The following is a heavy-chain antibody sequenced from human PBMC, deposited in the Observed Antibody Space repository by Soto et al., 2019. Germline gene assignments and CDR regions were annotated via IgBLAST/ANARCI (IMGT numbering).Heavy chain of an antibody. Sequence: EVQVLESGGGLVQPGGSLRLSCAASGFTFSSYAMSWVRQAPGKGLEWVSSISGSGGSTYYADSVKGRFAISRDNSKNKLYLQMNSLSAEDTAVYYCAKEAGGRPYSSSSFDHWGQGTLVTVST. CDR2: ISGSGGST. CDR1: GFTFSSYA. J-gene: IGHJ4*02. CDR3: AKEAGGRPYSSSSFDH. D-gene: IGHD6-6*01. V-gene: IGHV3-23*01.